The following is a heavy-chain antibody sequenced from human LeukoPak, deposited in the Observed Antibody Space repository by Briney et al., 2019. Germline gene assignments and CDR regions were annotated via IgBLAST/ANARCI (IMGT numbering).Heavy chain of an antibody. CDR1: GFTVSNYA. CDR2: LSASGDNT. J-gene: IGHJ2*01. D-gene: IGHD3-10*01. CDR3: ARPASRGVGRYFDL. Sequence: GGSLRLSCAASGFTVSNYAMSWVRQAPGKGLEWVSALSASGDNTYYADSVKGRFTISRDNSKNTLYPQMNSLRAEDTALYYCARPASRGVGRYFDLWGRGSLVTVSS. V-gene: IGHV3-23*01.